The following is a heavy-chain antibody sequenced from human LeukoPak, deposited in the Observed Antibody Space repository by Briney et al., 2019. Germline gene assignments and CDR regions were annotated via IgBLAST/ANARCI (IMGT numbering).Heavy chain of an antibody. CDR2: ISSSDSTI. CDR3: ARDYGGSLPFDY. D-gene: IGHD4-23*01. V-gene: IGHV3-48*03. Sequence: GGALRLSCAPSGFTFSSYETHWVRQPPGKGLESVSYISSSDSTIYYTDSVKGRFTISRDNAKNSLYLQMNSRRAEDTAVYYCARDYGGSLPFDYWGQGTLVTVSS. J-gene: IGHJ4*02. CDR1: GFTFSSYE.